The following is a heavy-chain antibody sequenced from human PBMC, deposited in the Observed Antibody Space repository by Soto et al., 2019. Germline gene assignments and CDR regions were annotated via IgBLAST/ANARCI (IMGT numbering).Heavy chain of an antibody. J-gene: IGHJ6*02. D-gene: IGHD6-13*01. CDR2: MNPNSGNT. Sequence: QVQLVQSGAEVKKPGASVKVSCKASGYTFTSYDINWVRQATGQGLEWMGWMNPNSGNTGYAQKFQGRVTMTRNTPISTAYMELSSLRSEDTAVYYCARDIAAAQYYYYGMDVWGQGTTVTVSS. CDR1: GYTFTSYD. V-gene: IGHV1-8*01. CDR3: ARDIAAAQYYYYGMDV.